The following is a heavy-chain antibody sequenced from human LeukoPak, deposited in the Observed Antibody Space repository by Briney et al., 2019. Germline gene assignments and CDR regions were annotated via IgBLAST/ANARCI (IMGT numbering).Heavy chain of an antibody. CDR1: GFTFSSDG. D-gene: IGHD3-10*01. Sequence: GGSLRLSCAASGFTFSSDGMHWGRQAPGKGLEWGAVIRYDGSNKYYADSVKGRFTISRDNSKNTLYLQMNSLRAEDTAVYYCAKDSVWFGEYTEYYFDYWGQGTLVTVSS. CDR3: AKDSVWFGEYTEYYFDY. J-gene: IGHJ4*02. CDR2: IRYDGSNK. V-gene: IGHV3-30*02.